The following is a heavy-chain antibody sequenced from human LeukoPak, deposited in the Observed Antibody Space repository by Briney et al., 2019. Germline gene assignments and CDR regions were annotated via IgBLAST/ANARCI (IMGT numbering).Heavy chain of an antibody. J-gene: IGHJ3*02. V-gene: IGHV1-18*01. CDR3: ARDHNYYDTSGYYFDI. Sequence: GASVKVSCKASGYTFTSYDISWVRQAPGQGLEWMGWISAYNGNTNSAQKLQGRVTMTTDTSSSTAYMELRSLRSDDTAVYYCARDHNYYDTSGYYFDIWGQGTMVTVSS. CDR1: GYTFTSYD. CDR2: ISAYNGNT. D-gene: IGHD3-22*01.